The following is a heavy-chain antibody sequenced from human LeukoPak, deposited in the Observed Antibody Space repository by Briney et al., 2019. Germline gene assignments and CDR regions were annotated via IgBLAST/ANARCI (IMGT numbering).Heavy chain of an antibody. CDR1: GGSISSYY. CDR3: ATPGDLYYYGMDV. CDR2: IYYSGST. Sequence: PSETLSLTCTVSGGSISSYYWSWIRQPPGKGLEWIGSIYYSGSTYYNPSLKSRVTISVDTSKNQFSLKLSSVTAADTAVYYCATPGDLYYYGMDVWGQGTTVSVSS. J-gene: IGHJ6*02. V-gene: IGHV4-59*05. D-gene: IGHD7-27*01.